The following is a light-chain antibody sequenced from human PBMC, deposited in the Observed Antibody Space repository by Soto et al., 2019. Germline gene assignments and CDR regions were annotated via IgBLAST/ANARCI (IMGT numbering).Light chain of an antibody. J-gene: IGLJ1*01. Sequence: QAVLTQPPSVSGAPGQRVTISCAGSSSNIGAGYDVHWYQQLPGTAPKLVISGNSNRPSGVPDRFSVSKSGASASLAITGLQAEDEADYYCQSYDDSLSVYVFGTGTKVTVL. V-gene: IGLV1-40*01. CDR1: SSNIGAGYD. CDR3: QSYDDSLSVYV. CDR2: GNS.